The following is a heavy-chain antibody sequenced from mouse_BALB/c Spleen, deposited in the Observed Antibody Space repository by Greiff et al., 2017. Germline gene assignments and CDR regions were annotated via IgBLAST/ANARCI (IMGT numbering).Heavy chain of an antibody. Sequence: EVILVESGAELVRSGASVKLSCTASGFNIKDYYMHWVKQRPEQGLEWIGWIDPENGDTEYAPKFQGKATMTADTSSNTAYLQLSSLTSEDTAVYSCNARGTARAGGFAYWGQGTLVTVSA. V-gene: IGHV14-4*02. D-gene: IGHD3-3*01. CDR1: GFNIKDYY. CDR2: IDPENGDT. CDR3: NARGTARAGGFAY. J-gene: IGHJ3*01.